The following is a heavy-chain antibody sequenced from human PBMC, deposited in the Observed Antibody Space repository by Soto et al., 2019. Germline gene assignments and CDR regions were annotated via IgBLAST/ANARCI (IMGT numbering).Heavy chain of an antibody. CDR3: AREAFLWSGKREPYYYGKDG. Sequence: GGSLRLSCAASGFTFSSYGMHWVRQAPGKGLEWVAVIWNDGSNKYYADSVKGRFTISRDNSKNTLYLQMNSLRAEDTAVYYWAREAFLWSGKREPYYYGKDGWGQGTTVTVSS. CDR2: IWNDGSNK. J-gene: IGHJ6*02. V-gene: IGHV3-33*01. CDR1: GFTFSSYG. D-gene: IGHD3-3*01.